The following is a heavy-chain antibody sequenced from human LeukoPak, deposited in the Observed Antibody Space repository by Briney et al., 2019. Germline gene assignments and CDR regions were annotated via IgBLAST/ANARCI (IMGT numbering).Heavy chain of an antibody. J-gene: IGHJ4*02. CDR1: GYTFTSYG. D-gene: IGHD2-2*01. Sequence: ASVKVSCKASGYTFTSYGISWVRQAPGQGLEWMGWISAYNGNTNYAQKLQGRVTMTTDTSTSTAYMELRSLRSDDTAVYYCARVSDLGYCSSTSCYPFDYWGQGTLVAVSS. V-gene: IGHV1-18*01. CDR2: ISAYNGNT. CDR3: ARVSDLGYCSSTSCYPFDY.